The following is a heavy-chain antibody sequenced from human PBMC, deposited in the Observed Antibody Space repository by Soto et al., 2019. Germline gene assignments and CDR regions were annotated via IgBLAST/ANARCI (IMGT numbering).Heavy chain of an antibody. CDR3: ARPKGSYSSGYYYFDY. CDR2: IIPLFGTA. CDR1: GVTFSTYA. J-gene: IGHJ4*02. Sequence: QVQLVQSGAEVKQPGSSVKVSCKTSGVTFSTYAIYWVRQAPGQGLEWMGAIIPLFGTADYAQKFQGRVTITAEESTSTDYMELSSLRSEDTAVYYCARPKGSYSSGYYYFDYWGQGTLVTVSS. V-gene: IGHV1-69*01. D-gene: IGHD6-19*01.